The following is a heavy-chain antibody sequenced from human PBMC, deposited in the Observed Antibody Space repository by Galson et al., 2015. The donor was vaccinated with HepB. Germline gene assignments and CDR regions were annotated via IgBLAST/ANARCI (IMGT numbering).Heavy chain of an antibody. J-gene: IGHJ3*02. Sequence: SLRLSCAASGFTFSSYWMSWVRQAPGKGLEWVANIKQDGSEKCYVDSVKGRFTISRDNAKNSLYLQMNSLRAEDTAVYYCARGVSQQWLAIDAFDIWGQGTMVTVSS. D-gene: IGHD6-19*01. V-gene: IGHV3-7*03. CDR1: GFTFSSYW. CDR3: ARGVSQQWLAIDAFDI. CDR2: IKQDGSEK.